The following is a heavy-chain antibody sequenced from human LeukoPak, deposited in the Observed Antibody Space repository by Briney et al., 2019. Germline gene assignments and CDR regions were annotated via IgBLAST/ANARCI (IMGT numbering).Heavy chain of an antibody. CDR2: IYYSGST. Sequence: SETLSLTCTVSGDSISSGDYYWSWIRQPAGKGLEWIGYIYYSGSTNYNPSLKSRVTISVDTSKNQFSLKLSSVTAADTAVYYCASGADFGFDYWGQGTLVTVSS. CDR1: GDSISSGDYY. V-gene: IGHV4-61*10. CDR3: ASGADFGFDY. J-gene: IGHJ4*02. D-gene: IGHD3-3*01.